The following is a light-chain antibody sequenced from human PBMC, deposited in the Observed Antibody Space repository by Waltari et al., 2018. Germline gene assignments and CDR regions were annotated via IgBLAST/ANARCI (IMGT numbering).Light chain of an antibody. Sequence: EIVLTQSPATLSLSPGERATLSCRASQTVSSYLAWYQQKPGQAHRLLNYDASNRATCIPARFSGSGSGTDFTLTISSLEPEDFAVYYCQQRSNWFTFGGGTKVEIK. V-gene: IGKV3-11*01. J-gene: IGKJ4*01. CDR2: DAS. CDR1: QTVSSY. CDR3: QQRSNWFT.